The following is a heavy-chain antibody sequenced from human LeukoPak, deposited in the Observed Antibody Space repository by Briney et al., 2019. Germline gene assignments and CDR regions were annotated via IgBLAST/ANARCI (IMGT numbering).Heavy chain of an antibody. J-gene: IGHJ5*02. CDR1: GYSISSGYY. CDR3: ARAEVNWFDP. CDR2: IYHSGST. Sequence: PSETLSLTCTVSGYSISSGYYWGWIRQPPGKGLEWIGSIYHSGSTYYNPSLKSRVTISVDTSKNQLSLKLSSVTAADTAVYYCARAEVNWFDPWGREPWSPSPQ. V-gene: IGHV4-38-2*02.